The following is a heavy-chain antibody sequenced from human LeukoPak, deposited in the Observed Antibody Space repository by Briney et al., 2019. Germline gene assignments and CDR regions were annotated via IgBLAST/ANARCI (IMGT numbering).Heavy chain of an antibody. CDR1: GYTLTELS. D-gene: IGHD3-22*01. Sequence: GASVKVSCKVSGYTLTELSMHWVRQAPGKGLEWMGGFDPEDGETIYAQKFQGRVTMTEDTSTDTAYMELSSLRSEDTAVYYCATAPPHYYDSSGYGYWGQGTLVTVSS. V-gene: IGHV1-24*01. CDR3: ATAPPHYYDSSGYGY. J-gene: IGHJ4*02. CDR2: FDPEDGET.